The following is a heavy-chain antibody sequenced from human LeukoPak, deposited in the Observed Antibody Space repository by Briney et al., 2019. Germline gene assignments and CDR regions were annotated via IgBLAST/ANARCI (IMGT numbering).Heavy chain of an antibody. J-gene: IGHJ4*02. D-gene: IGHD1-1*01. Sequence: PSETLSLNCAVYGGSFSGYYWSWIRQPPGKGLEWIGEINHSGSTNYNPSLKSRVTISVDTSKNQFSLKLSSVTAADTAVYYCASPTGTFDYWGQGTLVTVSS. CDR3: ASPTGTFDY. V-gene: IGHV4-34*01. CDR1: GGSFSGYY. CDR2: INHSGST.